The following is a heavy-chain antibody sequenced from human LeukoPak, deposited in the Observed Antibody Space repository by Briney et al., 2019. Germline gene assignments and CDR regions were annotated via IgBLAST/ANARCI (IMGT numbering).Heavy chain of an antibody. D-gene: IGHD6-13*01. J-gene: IGHJ5*02. CDR3: ARDTGYSSSSVNWFDP. Sequence: GESLKISCKGSGYSFTSYWIGWVRQMPGKGLEWMGIIYPGDSDTRYSPSFQGQVTISADKSISTAYLQWSSLKASDTAMYYCARDTGYSSSSVNWFDPWGQGTLVTVSS. V-gene: IGHV5-51*01. CDR1: GYSFTSYW. CDR2: IYPGDSDT.